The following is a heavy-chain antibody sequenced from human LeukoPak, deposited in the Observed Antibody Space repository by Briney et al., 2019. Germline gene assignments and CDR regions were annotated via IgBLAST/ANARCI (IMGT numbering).Heavy chain of an antibody. Sequence: SETLSLTCTVSADSISTSNYYWGWIRQPPGKGLEWIGSVYYIGRTYDNPSLKSRVTISVDTSKNQFSLKLNSVTAADTAVYYCATTPHYEGGGFDIWGQGTMVTVSS. J-gene: IGHJ3*02. CDR1: ADSISTSNYY. CDR3: ATTPHYEGGGFDI. V-gene: IGHV4-39*01. CDR2: VYYIGRT. D-gene: IGHD3-16*01.